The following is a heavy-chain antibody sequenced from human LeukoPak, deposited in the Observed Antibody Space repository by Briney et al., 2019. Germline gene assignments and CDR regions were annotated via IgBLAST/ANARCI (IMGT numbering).Heavy chain of an antibody. CDR1: GYTFTDYY. Sequence: ASVKVSCKASGYTFTDYYMHWVRQAPGQGLEWMGWINPNSGGTNYAQNFQGRVTMTRDTSISTAYMELSRLRSDDTAVYYCATSFGPVIAAAGTGADWGQGTLVTVSS. J-gene: IGHJ4*02. CDR2: INPNSGGT. D-gene: IGHD6-13*01. CDR3: ATSFGPVIAAAGTGAD. V-gene: IGHV1-2*02.